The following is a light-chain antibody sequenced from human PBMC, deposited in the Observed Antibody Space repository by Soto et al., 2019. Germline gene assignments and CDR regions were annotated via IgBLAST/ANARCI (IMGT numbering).Light chain of an antibody. V-gene: IGLV2-14*01. CDR2: GVS. J-gene: IGLJ1*01. CDR3: SSYTSSSTLV. CDR1: SSDVGGYNY. Sequence: QSALTQPASVSGSPGQSITISCTGTSSDVGGYNYVSWYQQHPGKAPKLLIFGVSLRPSGVSDRFSGSKSGNTASLAISGLQADDEADYYCSSYTSSSTLVFGTGTKVTVL.